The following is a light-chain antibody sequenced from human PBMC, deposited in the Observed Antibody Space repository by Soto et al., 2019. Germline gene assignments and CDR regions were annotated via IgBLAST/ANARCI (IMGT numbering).Light chain of an antibody. Sequence: EIVMTQSPATLSVSPGGIATLSCRASQSVSSNLAWYQQKPVQAPRLLXYGASTRATGIPARFSGSGSGTEFTLTISSLQSEDFAVYYCQQYNNWPPLTFGGGTKVDIK. CDR1: QSVSSN. V-gene: IGKV3-15*01. CDR3: QQYNNWPPLT. J-gene: IGKJ4*01. CDR2: GAS.